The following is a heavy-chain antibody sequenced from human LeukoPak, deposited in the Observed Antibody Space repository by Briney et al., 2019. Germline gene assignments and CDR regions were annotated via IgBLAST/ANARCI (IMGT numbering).Heavy chain of an antibody. CDR1: GFTFSSYA. J-gene: IGHJ1*01. Sequence: GGSLRLSCAASGFTFSSYAMHWVRQAPGKGLEWVAFISYDGSNKYYADSVKGRFTISRDNAQNSMYLQMNSLRVEDTAVYYCTSWGDTTAEYFQRWGQGTLVTVSS. CDR3: TSWGDTTAEYFQR. V-gene: IGHV3-30-3*01. D-gene: IGHD2-21*02. CDR2: ISYDGSNK.